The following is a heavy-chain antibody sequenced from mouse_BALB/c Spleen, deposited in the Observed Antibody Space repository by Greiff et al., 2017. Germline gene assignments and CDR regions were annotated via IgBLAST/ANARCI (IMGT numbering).Heavy chain of an antibody. CDR1: GFTFSSYA. CDR2: ISSGGST. J-gene: IGHJ3*01. CDR3: ARGGVFAY. V-gene: IGHV5-6-5*01. Sequence: EVKLEESGGGLVKPGGSLKLSCAASGFTFSSYAMSWVRQTPEKRLEWVASISSGGSTYYPDSVKGRFTISRDNARNILYLQMSSLRSEDTAMYYCARGGVFAYWGQGTLVTVSA.